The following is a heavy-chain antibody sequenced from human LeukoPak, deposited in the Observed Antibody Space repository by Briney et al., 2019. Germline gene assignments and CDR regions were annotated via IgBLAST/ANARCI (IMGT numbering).Heavy chain of an antibody. V-gene: IGHV1-46*01. Sequence: ASVKVSCKASGYTFTNYFMHWVRQAPGQGLEWMGIINPRGGSTGYAQKFQGRITMTTDMSTRTFYMELSSLESEDTAVYYCARQDCVGDCYSNWFDPWGQGTLVTVSS. CDR1: GYTFTNYF. CDR3: ARQDCVGDCYSNWFDP. J-gene: IGHJ5*02. CDR2: INPRGGST. D-gene: IGHD2-21*02.